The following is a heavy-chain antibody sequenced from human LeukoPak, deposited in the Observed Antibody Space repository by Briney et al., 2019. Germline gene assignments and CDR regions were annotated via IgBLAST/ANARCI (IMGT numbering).Heavy chain of an antibody. V-gene: IGHV3-23*01. J-gene: IGHJ1*01. Sequence: GGSLRLSCAASGFTFSSYAMSWVRQAPGKGLEWVSAISGSGDSTYYADSVKGRFTISRDNSKNTLYLQMNSLRAEDTAVYYCATYSSSNGREFQYWGQGTLVTVSS. D-gene: IGHD2-2*01. CDR1: GFTFSSYA. CDR3: ATYSSSNGREFQY. CDR2: ISGSGDST.